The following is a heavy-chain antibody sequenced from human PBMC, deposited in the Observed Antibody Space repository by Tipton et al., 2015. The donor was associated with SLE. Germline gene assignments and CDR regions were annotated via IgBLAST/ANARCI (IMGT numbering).Heavy chain of an antibody. Sequence: SLRLSCAASGFTFSSYWMSWVRQAPGKGLEWVSSISSSSSYIYYADSVKGRFTISRDNAKNSLYLQMNSLRAEDTAVYYCAMGHYYDSSGYYSGDYWGQGTLVTVSS. V-gene: IGHV3-21*01. J-gene: IGHJ4*02. CDR1: GFTFSSYW. D-gene: IGHD3-22*01. CDR3: AMGHYYDSSGYYSGDY. CDR2: ISSSSSYI.